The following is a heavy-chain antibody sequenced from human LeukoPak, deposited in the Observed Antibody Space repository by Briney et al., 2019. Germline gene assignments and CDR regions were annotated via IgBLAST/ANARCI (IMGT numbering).Heavy chain of an antibody. V-gene: IGHV1-2*02. CDR3: ARGSVRYFDWYFDY. J-gene: IGHJ4*02. CDR1: GYTFTAYY. D-gene: IGHD3-9*01. CDR2: INPNTGDT. Sequence: GASVKVSCKASGYTFTAYYVHWVRQAPGQGLEWIGWINPNTGDTNYAQKFQGRVTMTRDTSISTAYMELSRLRSDDTAVYYCARGSVRYFDWYFDYWGQGTLVTVSS.